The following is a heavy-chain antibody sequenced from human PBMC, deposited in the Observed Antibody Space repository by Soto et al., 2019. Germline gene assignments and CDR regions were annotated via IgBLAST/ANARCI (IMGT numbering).Heavy chain of an antibody. D-gene: IGHD3-3*01. Sequence: ASVKVSCKASGCTFTGYYMHWVRQAPGQGLEWMGWINPNSGGTNYAQKFQGRVTMTRDTSISTAYMELSRLRSDDTAVYYCARGRAGFWSGYFTYWGQGTLVTVSS. CDR3: ARGRAGFWSGYFTY. V-gene: IGHV1-2*02. CDR2: INPNSGGT. CDR1: GCTFTGYY. J-gene: IGHJ4*02.